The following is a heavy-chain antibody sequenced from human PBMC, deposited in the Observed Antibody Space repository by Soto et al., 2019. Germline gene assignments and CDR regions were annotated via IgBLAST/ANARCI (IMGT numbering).Heavy chain of an antibody. CDR3: ARDTASKDYDSHSYYPQFDS. CDR1: GGSINTDYY. D-gene: IGHD3-22*01. CDR2: IYYTGGT. V-gene: IGHV4-30-4*01. Sequence: SETLSLTCAVSGGSINTDYYWSWIRQPPGKGLEWIGHIYYTGGTFYSPSLKSRLALSVDTSKNQFSLRLSSVTAADTAVYYCARDTASKDYDSHSYYPQFDSWGQGALVTVSS. J-gene: IGHJ5*01.